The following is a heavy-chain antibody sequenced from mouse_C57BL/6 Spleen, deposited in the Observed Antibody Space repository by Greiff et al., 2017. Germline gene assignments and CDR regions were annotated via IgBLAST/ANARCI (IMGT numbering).Heavy chain of an antibody. V-gene: IGHV2-2*01. J-gene: IGHJ1*03. CDR2: IWSGGST. D-gene: IGHD1-1*01. Sequence: VQLMESGPGLVQPSQRLSITCTVSGFSLTSYGVHWVRQSPGKGLEWLGVIWSGGSTDYNEAFISRLSISKDNSKSQVFFKMNSLQAYDTAIYYCARSYGSSPYWYFDVWGTGTTVTVSS. CDR1: GFSLTSYG. CDR3: ARSYGSSPYWYFDV.